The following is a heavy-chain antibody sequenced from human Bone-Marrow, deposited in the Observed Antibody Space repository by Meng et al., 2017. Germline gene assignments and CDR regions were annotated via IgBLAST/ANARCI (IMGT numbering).Heavy chain of an antibody. Sequence: LRLSCTVSGGSISSGSYYWSWIRQPAGKGLEWIGRIYTSGSTNYNPSLKSRVTISVDTSKNQFSLKLSSVTAADTAVYYCARGTVAKQWLVQTPHAFDIWGQGTMVTVSS. CDR3: ARGTVAKQWLVQTPHAFDI. V-gene: IGHV4-61*02. CDR1: GGSISSGSYY. CDR2: IYTSGST. J-gene: IGHJ3*02. D-gene: IGHD6-19*01.